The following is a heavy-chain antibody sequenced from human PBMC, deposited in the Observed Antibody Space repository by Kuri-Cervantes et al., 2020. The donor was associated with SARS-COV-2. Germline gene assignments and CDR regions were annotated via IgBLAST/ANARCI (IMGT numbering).Heavy chain of an antibody. CDR2: INHSGST. Sequence: SETLSLTCAVYGGSFSGYYWSWIRQPPGKGLEWIGEINHSGSTNYNPSLKSRVTISVDTSKNQFSLKLSFVTAADTAVYYCARHSRLVDFDYWGQGTLVTVSS. J-gene: IGHJ4*02. CDR1: GGSFSGYY. V-gene: IGHV4-34*01. CDR3: ARHSRLVDFDY. D-gene: IGHD6-19*01.